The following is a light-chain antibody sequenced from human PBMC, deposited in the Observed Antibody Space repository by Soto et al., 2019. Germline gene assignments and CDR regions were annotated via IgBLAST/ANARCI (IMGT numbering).Light chain of an antibody. V-gene: IGKV1-39*01. CDR3: QQIHSTPRT. J-gene: IGKJ2*02. Sequence: DIQMTQFPSSLSASVVRRVAISCRASQNIDSYLNWFQQKPGKAPKLLMYAASNLLSGVPSRSSGSASGREFTLTITSLQPEDFATYYCQQIHSTPRTFGQGTKLDI. CDR2: AAS. CDR1: QNIDSY.